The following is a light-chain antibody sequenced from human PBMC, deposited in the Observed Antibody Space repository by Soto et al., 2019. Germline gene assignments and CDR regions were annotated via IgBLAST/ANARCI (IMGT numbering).Light chain of an antibody. V-gene: IGKV2-28*01. J-gene: IGKJ1*01. CDR3: MQALQTPPWT. CDR1: QSLLHSNGYNY. CDR2: LGS. Sequence: DIVMTQSPLSLPVTPGEPAPISCRSSQSLLHSNGYNYLDWYLQKPGQSPQLLIYLGSNRASGVPDRFSGSGSGTDFTLKISRVEAEDVGVYYCMQALQTPPWTFRQGTKVDIK.